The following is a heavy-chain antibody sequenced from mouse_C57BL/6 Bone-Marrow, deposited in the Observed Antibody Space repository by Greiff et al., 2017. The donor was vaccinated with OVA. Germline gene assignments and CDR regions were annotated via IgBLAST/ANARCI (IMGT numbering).Heavy chain of an antibody. D-gene: IGHD2-4*01. J-gene: IGHJ3*01. CDR3: AVYYDYDGGFAY. CDR2: IYPGSGNT. CDR1: GYTFTDYY. Sequence: QVQLQQSGAELVRPGASVKLSCKASGYTFTDYYINWVKQRPGQGLEWIARIYPGSGNTYSNEKFKGKATLTAEKSSSTAYMQLSSLTSEDSAVYFCAVYYDYDGGFAYWGQGTLVTVSA. V-gene: IGHV1-76*01.